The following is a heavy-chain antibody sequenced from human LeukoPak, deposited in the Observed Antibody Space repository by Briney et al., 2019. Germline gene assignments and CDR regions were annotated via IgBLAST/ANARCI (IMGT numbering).Heavy chain of an antibody. J-gene: IGHJ4*02. CDR1: GYTFTGFY. Sequence: ASVKVSCKASGYTFTGFYVHWVRQAPGQGLEWMGWINGFNGGTNFAQRFQGRVTMTRDTSISTAYMELSGLTSDDTAVYFCARDPRAGCSDYLDYWGQGTQVTVSS. CDR2: INGFNGGT. CDR3: ARDPRAGCSDYLDY. D-gene: IGHD1-14*01. V-gene: IGHV1-2*02.